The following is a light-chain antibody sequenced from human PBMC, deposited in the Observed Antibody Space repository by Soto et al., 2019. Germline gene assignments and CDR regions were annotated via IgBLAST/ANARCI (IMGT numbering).Light chain of an antibody. J-gene: IGKJ4*01. Sequence: EIVMTQSPATLSVSPGERATLSCRASQSVSSNLAWYQQKPGQAPRLLIYGASTRAAGIPARFSGSGSVTEFTLTISSLQSEDFAVYYGQQYNNWPLTFGGGTKVEIK. V-gene: IGKV3-15*01. CDR1: QSVSSN. CDR2: GAS. CDR3: QQYNNWPLT.